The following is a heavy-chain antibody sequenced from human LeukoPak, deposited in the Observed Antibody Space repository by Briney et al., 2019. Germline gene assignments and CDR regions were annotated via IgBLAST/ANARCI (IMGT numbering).Heavy chain of an antibody. V-gene: IGHV3-23*01. CDR1: GFTFSSYA. CDR3: AKETYYYGSGWGNWFDP. D-gene: IGHD3-10*01. J-gene: IGHJ5*02. CDR2: ISGSGGST. Sequence: GGSLRLSCAASGFTFSSYAMSWVRQAPGKGLEWVSAISGSGGSTYYADSVKGRFTISRDNSKNTLYLQLNSLRAEDTAVYYCAKETYYYGSGWGNWFDPWGQGTLVTVSS.